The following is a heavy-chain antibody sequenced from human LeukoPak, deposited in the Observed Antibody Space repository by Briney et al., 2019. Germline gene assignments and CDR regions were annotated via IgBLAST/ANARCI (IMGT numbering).Heavy chain of an antibody. CDR1: GGSISSGGYY. V-gene: IGHV4-30-2*01. CDR2: IYHSGST. D-gene: IGHD5-24*01. CDR3: ARVPRRDGYINWFDP. J-gene: IGHJ5*02. Sequence: SQTLSLTCTVSGGSISSGGYYWSWIRQPPGKGLEWIGYIYHSGSTYYNPSPKSRVTISVDRSKNQLSLKLSSVTAADTAVYYCARVPRRDGYINWFDPWGQGTLVTVSS.